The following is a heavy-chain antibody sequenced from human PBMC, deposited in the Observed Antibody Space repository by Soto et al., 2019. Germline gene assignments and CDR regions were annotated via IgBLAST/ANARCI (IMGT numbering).Heavy chain of an antibody. CDR2: FDPEDGET. J-gene: IGHJ6*02. CDR1: GYTLTELS. Sequence: ASVKVSCKVSGYTLTELSMHWVRQAPGKGLEWMGGFDPEDGETIYAQKFQGRVTMTEDTSTDTAYMELSRLRSDDTAVYYCARHSGSAQYYGMDVWGQGTTVTVSS. V-gene: IGHV1-24*01. CDR3: ARHSGSAQYYGMDV. D-gene: IGHD2-21*01.